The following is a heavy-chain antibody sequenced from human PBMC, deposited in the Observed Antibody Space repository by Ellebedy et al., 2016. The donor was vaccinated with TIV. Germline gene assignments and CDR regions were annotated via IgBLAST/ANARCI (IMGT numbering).Heavy chain of an antibody. D-gene: IGHD1-26*01. J-gene: IGHJ6*02. CDR1: GYTFTSTG. V-gene: IGHV1-18*01. Sequence: AASVKVSCKASGYTFTSTGFSWVRQAPGQGLEWMGWISGYSGNRNYAQKLQGRVTMTTDTSTNTAYMELRSLRSDDTAVYFCAKGSGSYTYGMDVWGQGTTVTVS. CDR3: AKGSGSYTYGMDV. CDR2: ISGYSGNR.